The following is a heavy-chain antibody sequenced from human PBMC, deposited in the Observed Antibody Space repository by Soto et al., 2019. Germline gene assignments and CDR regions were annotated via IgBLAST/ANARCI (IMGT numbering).Heavy chain of an antibody. CDR1: GGSISSGGYY. V-gene: IGHV4-31*03. D-gene: IGHD5-18*01. Sequence: QVQLQESGPGLVKPSQTLSLTCTVSGGSISSGGYYWSWIRQHPGKGLEWIGYIYYSGSTYYNPSLKSRVTISVDTSKNQFSLKLSSVTAADTAVYYCARAADTDTAMVPNWFDPWGQGTLVTVSS. J-gene: IGHJ5*02. CDR2: IYYSGST. CDR3: ARAADTDTAMVPNWFDP.